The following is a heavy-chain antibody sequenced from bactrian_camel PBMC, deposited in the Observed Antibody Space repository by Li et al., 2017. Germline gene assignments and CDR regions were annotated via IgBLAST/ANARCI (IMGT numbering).Heavy chain of an antibody. CDR3: AADRGPRAMGWIPFGDSGFGW. V-gene: IGHV3S1*01. D-gene: IGHD5*01. J-gene: IGHJ6*01. CDR2: IDTDGRTT. Sequence: HVQLVESGGGSVQSGGSLTLSCTAAGYTYSNLCLAWLRQAPGKGREEVASIDTDGRTTYAAHAKDRFVISRDNHKSTLTLEMTSLRPDDTATYYCAADRGPRAMGWIPFGDSGFGWWGQGTQVTVS. CDR1: GYTYSNLC.